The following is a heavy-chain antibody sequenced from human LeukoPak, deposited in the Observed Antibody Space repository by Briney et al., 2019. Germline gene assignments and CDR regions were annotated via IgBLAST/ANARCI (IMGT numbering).Heavy chain of an antibody. Sequence: SETLSLTCAVYGGSFSGYYWSWVRQPPGKGLEWVGEINHSGSTNYNPSLKSRVTISVDTSKNQFSLKLSSVTAADTAVYYCARAAGGIQLWNNWFDHWGQGTLVTASS. D-gene: IGHD5-18*01. CDR2: INHSGST. CDR3: ARAAGGIQLWNNWFDH. V-gene: IGHV4-34*01. CDR1: GGSFSGYY. J-gene: IGHJ5*02.